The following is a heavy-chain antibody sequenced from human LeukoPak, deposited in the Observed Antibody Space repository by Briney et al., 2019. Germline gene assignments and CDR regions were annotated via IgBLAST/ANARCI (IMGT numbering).Heavy chain of an antibody. J-gene: IGHJ4*02. V-gene: IGHV3-23*01. CDR2: ITGSGDTT. D-gene: IGHD1-14*01. Sequence: PGGSLRLSCAASGFTVSSYYMTWVRQAPGKGLEWVSGITGSGDTTFYADSVKGRFTISRDNSENTLYLQMNSLRAEDTALYYCAKDYSNIPAPANPLFDYWGQGTLVTVSS. CDR3: AKDYSNIPAPANPLFDY. CDR1: GFTVSSYY.